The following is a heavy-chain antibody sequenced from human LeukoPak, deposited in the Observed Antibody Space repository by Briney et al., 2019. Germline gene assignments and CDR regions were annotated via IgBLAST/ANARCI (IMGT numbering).Heavy chain of an antibody. CDR2: IKQDGSEK. J-gene: IGHJ6*03. CDR3: ARGALPITIFGVVPYMDV. Sequence: TGGSLRLSCAASGFTFSSYWMSWVRQAPGKGLEWVANIKQDGSEKYYVDSVKGRFTISRDNAKNSLYLQMNSLRAEDTAFYYCARGALPITIFGVVPYMDVWGKGTTVTVSS. D-gene: IGHD3-3*01. V-gene: IGHV3-7*01. CDR1: GFTFSSYW.